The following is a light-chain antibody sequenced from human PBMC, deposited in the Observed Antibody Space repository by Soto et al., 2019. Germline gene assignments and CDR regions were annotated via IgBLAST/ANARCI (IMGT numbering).Light chain of an antibody. CDR1: QSVSNNY. V-gene: IGKV3-20*01. CDR3: QQYGSSPQT. Sequence: EIVLTQSPVTLSLSPGERATLSCRASQSVSNNYLAWYQQKPGQAPRLLVYGASSRASGIPDRFSGSGSGTDFTLTITRLEPEDFAVYYCQQYGSSPQTFGQGTKVDIK. CDR2: GAS. J-gene: IGKJ1*01.